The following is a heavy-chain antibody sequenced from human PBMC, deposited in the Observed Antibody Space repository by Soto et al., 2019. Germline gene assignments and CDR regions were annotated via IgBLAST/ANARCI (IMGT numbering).Heavy chain of an antibody. CDR3: AKDRRGQLVGHYFDY. Sequence: GGSLRLSCAASGFTFSSYAMSWVRQAPGKGLEWVSAISGSGGSTYYADSVKGRFTISRDNSKNTLYLQMNSLRAEDTAVYYCAKDRRGQLVGHYFDYWGQGTLVTVSS. D-gene: IGHD6-6*01. CDR1: GFTFSSYA. CDR2: ISGSGGST. V-gene: IGHV3-23*01. J-gene: IGHJ4*02.